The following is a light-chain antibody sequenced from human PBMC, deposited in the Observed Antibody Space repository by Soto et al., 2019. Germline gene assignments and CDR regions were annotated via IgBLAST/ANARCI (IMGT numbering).Light chain of an antibody. CDR3: ATWDSSLSAVV. CDR1: SSNIGNNY. CDR2: DNN. J-gene: IGLJ2*01. Sequence: QSVLTQPPSVSAAPGQKVTISCSGSSSNIGNNYVSWYQQLPGTAPKLLIYDNNNRPSGIPDRFSGSKSDTSATLGITGLQTGDEADYYCATWDSSLSAVVFGGGTKLTVL. V-gene: IGLV1-51*01.